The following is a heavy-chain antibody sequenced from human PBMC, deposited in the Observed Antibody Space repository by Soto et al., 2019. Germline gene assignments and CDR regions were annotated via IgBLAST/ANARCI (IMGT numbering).Heavy chain of an antibody. V-gene: IGHV1-8*02. Sequence: ASVKVSCKASGYTFTNYGITWVRQAPGQGLEWMGWMNPNSGNTGYAQKFQGRVTMTRNTSISTAYMELSSLRSEDTAVYYCAREYCSGGSCYSFSLYNWFDPWGQGTLVTVSS. CDR2: MNPNSGNT. CDR1: GYTFTNYG. D-gene: IGHD2-15*01. J-gene: IGHJ5*02. CDR3: AREYCSGGSCYSFSLYNWFDP.